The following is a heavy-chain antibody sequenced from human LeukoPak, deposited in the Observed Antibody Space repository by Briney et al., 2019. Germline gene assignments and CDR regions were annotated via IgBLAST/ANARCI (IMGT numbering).Heavy chain of an antibody. J-gene: IGHJ4*02. CDR2: IYYSGST. V-gene: IGHV4-30-4*08. D-gene: IGHD2-21*01. CDR1: GGSISSGDYY. Sequence: SQTLSLXCTVSGGSISSGDYYWSWIRQPPEKGLEWIGYIYYSGSTYYNPSLKSRVTISVDTSKNQFSLKLSSVTAADTAVYYCARENCGGDCYTDYWGQGTLVTVSS. CDR3: ARENCGGDCYTDY.